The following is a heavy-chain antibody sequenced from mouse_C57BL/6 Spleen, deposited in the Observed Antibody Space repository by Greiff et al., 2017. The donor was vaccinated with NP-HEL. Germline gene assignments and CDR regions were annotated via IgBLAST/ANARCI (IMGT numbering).Heavy chain of an antibody. CDR3: ARYHYDYAMDY. V-gene: IGHV1-82*01. CDR2: IYPGDGDT. D-gene: IGHD2-4*01. J-gene: IGHJ4*01. Sequence: QVQLKQSGPELVKPGASVKISCKASGYAFSSSWMNWVKQRPGKGLEWIGRIYPGDGDTNYNGKFKGKATLTADKSSSTAYMQLSSLTSEDSAVYFCARYHYDYAMDYWGQGTSVTVSS. CDR1: GYAFSSSW.